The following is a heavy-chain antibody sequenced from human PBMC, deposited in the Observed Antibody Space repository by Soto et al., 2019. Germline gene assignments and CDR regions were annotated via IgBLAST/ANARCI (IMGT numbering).Heavy chain of an antibody. J-gene: IGHJ6*02. CDR1: GYTFTTYA. CDR3: ARDRPLGYCTSTTCQSGGLDV. D-gene: IGHD2-2*01. CDR2: INTGNGHT. V-gene: IGHV1-3*04. Sequence: QVQLVQSGAEVKKPGASVKVSCKTSGYTFTTYAIQWVRQAPGQRLEWMGWINTGNGHTGYSQIFQGRVTINRDTAAGTGYMELSSLTSEDTAVYYCARDRPLGYCTSTTCQSGGLDVWGQGTTVTVSS.